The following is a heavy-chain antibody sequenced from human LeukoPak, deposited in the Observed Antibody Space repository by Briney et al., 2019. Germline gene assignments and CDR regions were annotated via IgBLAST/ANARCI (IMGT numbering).Heavy chain of an antibody. D-gene: IGHD6-19*01. CDR1: GFTFTSHA. Sequence: GGSLRLSCAASGFTFTSHAMSWVRQAPGKGLEWVSALSASGGTTFYADSVKGQFTISRDNSKNTLYLHMNSLRAEDTAVYYCAKPKWLVDALDFWGQGTVVTVSS. J-gene: IGHJ3*01. CDR2: LSASGGTT. CDR3: AKPKWLVDALDF. V-gene: IGHV3-23*01.